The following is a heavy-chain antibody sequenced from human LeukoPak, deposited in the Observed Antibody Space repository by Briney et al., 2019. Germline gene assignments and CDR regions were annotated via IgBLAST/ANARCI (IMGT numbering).Heavy chain of an antibody. CDR2: ISSSSNYT. J-gene: IGHJ5*02. Sequence: PGGSLGLSCAASGFTFSDYYMSWIRQAPEKGLEWVSYISSSSNYTNYADSVKGRFTISRDNAKNSLYLQMNSLTAEDTAVYYCARQGNNWFDPWGQGTLVTVSS. CDR1: GFTFSDYY. CDR3: ARQGNNWFDP. V-gene: IGHV3-11*06.